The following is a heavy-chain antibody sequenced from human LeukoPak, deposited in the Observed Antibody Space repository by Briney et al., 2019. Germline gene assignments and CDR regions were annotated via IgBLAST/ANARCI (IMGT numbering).Heavy chain of an antibody. V-gene: IGHV7-4-1*02. CDR2: INTNTGNP. Sequence: GASVKVSCKASGYTFTSYAMNWVRQAPGQGFEWMGWINTNTGNPTYAQGFTGRFVFSLDTSVSTAYLQISSLKAEDTAVYYCAREYPRGCSSTSCAKPWFDPWGQGTLVTVSS. CDR1: GYTFTSYA. J-gene: IGHJ5*02. CDR3: AREYPRGCSSTSCAKPWFDP. D-gene: IGHD2-2*01.